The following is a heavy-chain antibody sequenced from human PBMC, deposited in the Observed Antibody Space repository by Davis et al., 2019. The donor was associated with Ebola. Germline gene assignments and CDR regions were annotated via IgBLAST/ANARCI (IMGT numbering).Heavy chain of an antibody. D-gene: IGHD6-13*01. CDR1: GFTLSDHY. CDR2: TRNKANGYTT. V-gene: IGHV3-72*01. Sequence: GESLKISCAASGFTLSDHYMDWVRQAPGKGLEWVGRTRNKANGYTTEYAASVKDRFSISRDDSKNSLYLQMNSLKTEDTAVYYCTRDLKQPPPSYYYGMDVWGQGTTVTVSS. CDR3: TRDLKQPPPSYYYGMDV. J-gene: IGHJ6*02.